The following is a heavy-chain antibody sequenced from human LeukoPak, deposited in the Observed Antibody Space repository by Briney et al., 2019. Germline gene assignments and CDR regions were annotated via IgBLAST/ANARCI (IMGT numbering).Heavy chain of an antibody. J-gene: IGHJ5*02. CDR1: GFTLTNNA. Sequence: GGSLRLSCAASGFTLTNNAMTWVRQAPGKGLEWASAIVGSGGSTYYADSVKGRFTISSDNSKNTLYLQMNSLRAEDTAIYYCAKSIAVAHTNWFDPWGQGTLVTVSS. V-gene: IGHV3-23*01. CDR3: AKSIAVAHTNWFDP. D-gene: IGHD6-19*01. CDR2: IVGSGGST.